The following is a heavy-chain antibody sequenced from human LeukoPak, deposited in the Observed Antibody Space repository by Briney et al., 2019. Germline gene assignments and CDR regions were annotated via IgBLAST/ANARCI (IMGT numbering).Heavy chain of an antibody. D-gene: IGHD3-10*02. CDR1: GFTFSSYA. V-gene: IGHV3-23*01. CDR3: AELGITMIGGV. CDR2: ISDSGGST. J-gene: IGHJ6*04. Sequence: GGSLRLSCAASGFTFSSYAMSWVRQAPGKGLEWVSDISDSGGSTYYADSVKGRFTISRDNSKNTLYLQMNSLRAEDTAVYYCAELGITMIGGVWGKGTTVTISS.